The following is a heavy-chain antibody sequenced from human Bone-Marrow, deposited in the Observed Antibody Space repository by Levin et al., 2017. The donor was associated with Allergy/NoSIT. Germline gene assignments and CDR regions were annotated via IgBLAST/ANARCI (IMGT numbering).Heavy chain of an antibody. CDR3: ARSRGDSNGWFDP. J-gene: IGHJ5*02. V-gene: IGHV4-59*08. CDR2: IHYSGST. CDR1: GGSISGYY. Sequence: KPSETLSLTCTVSGGSISGYYWNWIRQSPGKGLEWIGYIHYSGSTNYNPSLKSRVTISVDTSKNQFSLKVSSVTATDTAVYYCARSRGDSNGWFDPWGQGTLVTVSS. D-gene: IGHD5-18*01.